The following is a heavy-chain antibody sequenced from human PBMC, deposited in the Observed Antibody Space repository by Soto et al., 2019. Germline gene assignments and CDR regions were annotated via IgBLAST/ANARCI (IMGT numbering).Heavy chain of an antibody. CDR2: MYLGGSF. CDR1: GASVSSGY. D-gene: IGHD4-17*01. CDR3: ARLDYGDAFDI. V-gene: IGHV4-59*08. J-gene: IGHJ3*02. Sequence: KPSETLSLTCTVSGASVSSGYWGWIRKPPGKGLEWIGFMYLGGSFNYNPSLTSRATISVDTSKNQFSLKLTSVTAADTAVYYCARLDYGDAFDIWGQGTMVTVSS.